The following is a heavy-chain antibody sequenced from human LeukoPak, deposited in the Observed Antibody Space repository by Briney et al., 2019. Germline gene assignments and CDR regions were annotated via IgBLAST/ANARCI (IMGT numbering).Heavy chain of an antibody. CDR3: AKDTYNTLSSHFDY. V-gene: IGHV3-9*01. J-gene: IGHJ4*02. CDR1: GFSFDDYV. D-gene: IGHD5-24*01. Sequence: GGSLRLSCAASGFSFDDYVMHWVRQAPGKGLEWVSGISWNSGSIGYADSVKGRFTTSRDNAKNSLYLQMNSLRAEDTALYHCAKDTYNTLSSHFDYWGQGTLVTVSS. CDR2: ISWNSGSI.